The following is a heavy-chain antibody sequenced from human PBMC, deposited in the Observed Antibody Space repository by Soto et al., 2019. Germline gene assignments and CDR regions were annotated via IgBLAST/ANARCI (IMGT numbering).Heavy chain of an antibody. J-gene: IGHJ6*03. V-gene: IGHV1-69*01. CDR3: ASGGLHHYYDFWSGRNHYYYYYMDV. D-gene: IGHD3-3*01. Sequence: QVQLVQSGAEVKKPGSSVKVSCKASGGTFSSYAISWVRQAPGQGLEWMGGIIPIFGTANYAQKFQGRVTISADECTSTAYMELRSLRSEDTAVYYCASGGLHHYYDFWSGRNHYYYYYMDVWGKGTTVTVSS. CDR1: GGTFSSYA. CDR2: IIPIFGTA.